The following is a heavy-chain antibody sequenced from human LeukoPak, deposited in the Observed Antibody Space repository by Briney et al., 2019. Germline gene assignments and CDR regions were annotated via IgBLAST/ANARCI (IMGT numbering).Heavy chain of an antibody. CDR3: ARDSCSGGSCYNDYYYYDMDV. CDR2: IKQDGSEK. J-gene: IGHJ6*02. V-gene: IGHV3-7*03. Sequence: GGSLRLSCAASGFTFSSYWMSWVRQAPGKGLEWVANIKQDGSEKYYVDSVKGRFTISRDNAKNSLYLQMNSLRAEDTAVYYCARDSCSGGSCYNDYYYYDMDVWGQGTTVTVSS. D-gene: IGHD2-15*01. CDR1: GFTFSSYW.